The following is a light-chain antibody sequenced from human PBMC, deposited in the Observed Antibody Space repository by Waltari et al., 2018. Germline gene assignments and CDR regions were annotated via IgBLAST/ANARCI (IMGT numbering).Light chain of an antibody. CDR1: QRVSRN. CDR3: QQYNNWPPWT. Sequence: EIVMTQSPATLSVSPGERATLSCRASQRVSRNLAWYQQKPGQTPRLLIYGASTRATGIPALFSGSGSGTEFTLTISSLQSEDFAVYYCQQYNNWPPWTFGQGTKVEIK. J-gene: IGKJ1*01. CDR2: GAS. V-gene: IGKV3-15*01.